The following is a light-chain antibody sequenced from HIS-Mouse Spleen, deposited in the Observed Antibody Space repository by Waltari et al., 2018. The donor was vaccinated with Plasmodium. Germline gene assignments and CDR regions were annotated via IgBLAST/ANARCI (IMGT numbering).Light chain of an antibody. V-gene: IGLV3-10*01. Sequence: SYELTQPPSVSVSPAQTARITCSGDAFPKKYAHWYQQKSGQAPVLVIYEDSKRPSGIAERVSGSSSGTMATLTISGAQVEDEADYYCYSTDSSGNHRVFGGGTKLTVL. CDR1: AFPKKY. J-gene: IGLJ3*02. CDR2: EDS. CDR3: YSTDSSGNHRV.